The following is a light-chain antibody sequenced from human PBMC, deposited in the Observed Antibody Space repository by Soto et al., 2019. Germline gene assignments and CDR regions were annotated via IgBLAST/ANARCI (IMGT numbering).Light chain of an antibody. J-gene: IGKJ4*01. CDR1: QSVGTS. Sequence: ETVLTQSPATLSLSPGQRATLSCRASQSVGTSLAWYQQKPGQPPRLLIYDASTRASDIPARFSGSRSGTEFSLTISSLEHQEFAVSYCQQCVAWPPLTLGGGTKVEL. CDR3: QQCVAWPPLT. CDR2: DAS. V-gene: IGKV3-11*01.